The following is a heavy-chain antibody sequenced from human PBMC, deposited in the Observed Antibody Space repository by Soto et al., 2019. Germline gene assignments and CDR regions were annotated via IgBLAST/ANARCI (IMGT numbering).Heavy chain of an antibody. Sequence: EVQLLESGGNLVQPGGSLRLSCAASGLTFSNYAMSWVRQAPGKGLEWVSAISGGGLSTYYAGSVKGRFTISRDNSRNTLFLQMRALRAEDTAVYYCAIAPNCGRDCSADSYWFFDLWGRGTLVTVSS. CDR2: ISGGGLST. V-gene: IGHV3-23*01. CDR3: AIAPNCGRDCSADSYWFFDL. J-gene: IGHJ2*01. D-gene: IGHD2-21*02. CDR1: GLTFSNYA.